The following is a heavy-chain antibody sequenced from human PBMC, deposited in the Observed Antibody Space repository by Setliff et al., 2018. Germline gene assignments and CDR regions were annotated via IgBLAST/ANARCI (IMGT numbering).Heavy chain of an antibody. CDR3: ARMTGFLYMDV. Sequence: PSETLPLTCTVSGGSFSTYYWSWIRQAPGKGLEWIGHVYYSGAANYNPSLRSRVSISLDTSKSQFFLKLNSVTAADTAVYYCARMTGFLYMDVWGKGTPVTVSS. J-gene: IGHJ6*04. CDR1: GGSFSTYY. D-gene: IGHD3-3*01. V-gene: IGHV4-59*08. CDR2: VYYSGAA.